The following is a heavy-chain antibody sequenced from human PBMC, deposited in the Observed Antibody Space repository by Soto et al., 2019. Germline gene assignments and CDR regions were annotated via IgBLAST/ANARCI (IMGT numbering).Heavy chain of an antibody. CDR3: ARRGYGSRWPNVYMDV. J-gene: IGHJ6*03. CDR1: GLNFNGYT. D-gene: IGHD6-13*01. V-gene: IGHV3-23*01. Sequence: GGSLRLSCATSGLNFNGYTMSWFRQAPGQGLEWVSGIAETGSSTYYADSVKGRFTISRDNSENTLYLQMNNLRAEDTAIYYCARRGYGSRWPNVYMDVWGKGTTDTVSS. CDR2: IAETGSST.